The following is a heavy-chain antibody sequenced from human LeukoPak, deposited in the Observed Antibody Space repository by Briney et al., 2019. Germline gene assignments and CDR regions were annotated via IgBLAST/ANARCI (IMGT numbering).Heavy chain of an antibody. J-gene: IGHJ4*02. CDR3: ARGKLKPAMPFDY. CDR1: GDSISSSSYY. CDR2: IYYSGST. V-gene: IGHV4-39*07. D-gene: IGHD2-2*01. Sequence: SETLSLTCTVSGDSISSSSYYWGWIRQHPGKGLEWIVSIYYSGSTYYNPSLKSRVTISVDTSKNQFSLKLSSVTAADTAVYYCARGKLKPAMPFDYWGQGTLVTVSS.